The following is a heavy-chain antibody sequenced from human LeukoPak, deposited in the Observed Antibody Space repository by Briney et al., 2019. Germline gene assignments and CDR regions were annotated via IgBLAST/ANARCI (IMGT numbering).Heavy chain of an antibody. CDR2: ISGSGGST. CDR3: AKDPRGTYYYDPNGFDP. Sequence: PGGSLRLSCAASGFTFSSYPMSWVRQAPGKGLEWVSAISGSGGSTYYADSVKGRFTISRDNSKNTLYLQMNSLRAEDRAVYYCAKDPRGTYYYDPNGFDPWGQGTLVTVSS. V-gene: IGHV3-23*01. J-gene: IGHJ5*02. D-gene: IGHD3-22*01. CDR1: GFTFSSYP.